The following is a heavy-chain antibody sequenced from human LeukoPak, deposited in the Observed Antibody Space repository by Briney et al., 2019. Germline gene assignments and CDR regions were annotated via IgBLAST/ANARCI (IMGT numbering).Heavy chain of an antibody. CDR3: ARGDGTRYYFDY. CDR1: GDSVSSNSAA. CDR2: TYYRSKWYN. D-gene: IGHD1-14*01. Sequence: SQTLSLTCATSGDSVSSNSAAWNWIRQSPSRGLEWLGRTYYRSKWYNDYAVSVKSRITINPDTSKNQFSLQLNSVTPEDTAAYYCARGDGTRYYFDYWGQGTLVTVSS. J-gene: IGHJ4*02. V-gene: IGHV6-1*01.